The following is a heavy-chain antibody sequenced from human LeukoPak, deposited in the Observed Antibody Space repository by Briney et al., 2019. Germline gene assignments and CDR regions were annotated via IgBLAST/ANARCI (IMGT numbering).Heavy chain of an antibody. CDR1: GGSISSRGYS. CDR2: IYHSGNT. D-gene: IGHD3-22*01. V-gene: IGHV4-30-2*01. Sequence: PSQTLSLTCAVSGGSISSRGYSWRWIRQPPGKGLEWIGYIYHSGNTYYNPSLKSRVTISVDRSKNQFSLKLSSVTAADTAMYYCASGSGSSFDYFDYWGQGTLVTVSS. J-gene: IGHJ4*02. CDR3: ASGSGSSFDYFDY.